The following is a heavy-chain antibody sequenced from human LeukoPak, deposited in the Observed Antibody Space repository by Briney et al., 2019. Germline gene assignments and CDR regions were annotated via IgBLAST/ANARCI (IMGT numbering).Heavy chain of an antibody. Sequence: SETLSLTCAVSGGSISSYYSSWIRQPPGKGLEWIGYIYYSGGTNYNPSLKSRVTISVDTSKNQFSLKLSSVTAADTAVYYCARSVEGYCSGGSCYSYYYYMDVWGKGTTVTVSS. V-gene: IGHV4-59*01. CDR1: GGSISSYY. D-gene: IGHD2-15*01. CDR2: IYYSGGT. CDR3: ARSVEGYCSGGSCYSYYYYMDV. J-gene: IGHJ6*03.